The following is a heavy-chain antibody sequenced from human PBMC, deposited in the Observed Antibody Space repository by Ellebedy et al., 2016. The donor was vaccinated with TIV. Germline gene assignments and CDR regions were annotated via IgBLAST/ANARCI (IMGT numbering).Heavy chain of an antibody. CDR3: ARELNDYNGMDV. CDR1: GYTFTDYY. CDR2: INPNSGGT. V-gene: IGHV1-2*02. J-gene: IGHJ6*02. Sequence: ATSVKVSCKASGYTFTDYYMHWVRQDPGQGLEWMGWINPNSGGTNYAQKFQGRVTMTRDTSITTAYMELSRLRSDDTAVYYCARELNDYNGMDVWGQGTAVTVSS.